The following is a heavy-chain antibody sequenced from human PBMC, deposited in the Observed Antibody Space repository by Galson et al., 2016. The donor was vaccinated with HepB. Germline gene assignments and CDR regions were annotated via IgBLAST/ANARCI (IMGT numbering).Heavy chain of an antibody. Sequence: SLRLSCATSGFTFSSXWMTXXRQAXXKGLXXVAXXNQDGIEKYYVGSVEGRFTISRDNAKKSLYLQMDSLRAEDTAVYYCARSGEPSWGQGTLVTVSS. J-gene: IGHJ5*02. D-gene: IGHD4-17*01. CDR3: ARSGEPS. V-gene: IGHV3-7*01. CDR2: XNQDGIEK. CDR1: GFTFSSXW.